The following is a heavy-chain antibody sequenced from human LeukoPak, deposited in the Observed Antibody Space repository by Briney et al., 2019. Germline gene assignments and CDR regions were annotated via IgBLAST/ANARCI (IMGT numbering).Heavy chain of an antibody. CDR3: ARGGDYLDDAFDI. CDR1: GFTFSSYG. D-gene: IGHD4-17*01. Sequence: GGSLRLSCAASGFTFSSYGMHWVRQAPGKGLEWVAFIRYDGSNKYYADSVKGRFTISRDNSKNTLYLQMNSLRAEDTAVYYCARGGDYLDDAFDIWGQGTMVTVSS. CDR2: IRYDGSNK. V-gene: IGHV3-30*02. J-gene: IGHJ3*02.